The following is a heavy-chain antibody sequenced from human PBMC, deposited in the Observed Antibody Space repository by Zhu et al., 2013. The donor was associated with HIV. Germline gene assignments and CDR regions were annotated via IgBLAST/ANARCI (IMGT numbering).Heavy chain of an antibody. J-gene: IGHJ4*02. V-gene: IGHV3-30-3*01. Sequence: QVQLVESGGGVVQPGRSLRLSCAASGFTFSSYAMHWVRQAPGKGLEWVAVISYDGSNKYYADSVKGRFTISRDNSKSTLYLQMNSLRAEDTAVYYCARALTGSFDYWGQGTLVTVSS. CDR1: GFTFSSYA. CDR2: ISYDGSNK. D-gene: IGHD3-9*01. CDR3: ARALTGSFDY.